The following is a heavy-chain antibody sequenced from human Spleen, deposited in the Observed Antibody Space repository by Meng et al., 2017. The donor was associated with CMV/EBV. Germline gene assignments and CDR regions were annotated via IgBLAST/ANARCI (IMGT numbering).Heavy chain of an antibody. J-gene: IGHJ6*02. V-gene: IGHV4-38-2*02. CDR3: ARDTTLLRFLEWSSIGMDV. Sequence: SETLSLTCHVSGYSISSGYYWGWIRQPPGKGLQWIGSIFHAGDTYYNPALSSRVTISVDTSKNQFSLKLSSVTAADTAVYYCARDTTLLRFLEWSSIGMDVWGQGTTVTVSS. D-gene: IGHD3-3*01. CDR2: IFHAGDT. CDR1: GYSISSGYY.